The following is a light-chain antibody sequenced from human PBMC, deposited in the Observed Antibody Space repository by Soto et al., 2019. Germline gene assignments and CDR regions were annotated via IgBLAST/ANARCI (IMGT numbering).Light chain of an antibody. CDR3: AAWDDSLVV. J-gene: IGLJ2*01. Sequence: QSVLTQPPSASGTPGQTVTISCSGSSSNIGSAYIYWYQHLPGTAPKLLIYRNNQRPSWVPDRFSASKSGTSASLAISGLRSEDDADYYCAAWDDSLVVFGGGTKVTVL. V-gene: IGLV1-47*01. CDR1: SSNIGSAY. CDR2: RNN.